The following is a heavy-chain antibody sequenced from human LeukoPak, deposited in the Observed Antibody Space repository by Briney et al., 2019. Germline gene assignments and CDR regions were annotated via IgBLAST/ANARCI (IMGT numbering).Heavy chain of an antibody. Sequence: ASVKVSCKASGYTFTGYYMHWVRQAPGQGLEWMGWINPNSGGTNYAQKFQGRVTMTRDTSISTAYMELSRLRSDDTAVYYCARGRYFDWSPLDYWGQGTLVTVSS. CDR2: INPNSGGT. J-gene: IGHJ4*02. CDR3: ARGRYFDWSPLDY. V-gene: IGHV1-2*02. CDR1: GYTFTGYY. D-gene: IGHD3-9*01.